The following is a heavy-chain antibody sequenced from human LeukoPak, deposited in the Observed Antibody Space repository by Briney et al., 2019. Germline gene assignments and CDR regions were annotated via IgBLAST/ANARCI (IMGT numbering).Heavy chain of an antibody. V-gene: IGHV1-2*02. CDR1: GYTFTGYY. Sequence: ASVKVSCKASGYTFTGYYMHWARQAPGQGLEWMGWINPNSGGTNYAQKFQGRVTMTRDTSISTAYMGLSRLRSDDTAVYYCARGTYYYGSGRIVELFDYWGQGTLVTVSS. CDR3: ARGTYYYGSGRIVELFDY. D-gene: IGHD3-10*01. J-gene: IGHJ4*02. CDR2: INPNSGGT.